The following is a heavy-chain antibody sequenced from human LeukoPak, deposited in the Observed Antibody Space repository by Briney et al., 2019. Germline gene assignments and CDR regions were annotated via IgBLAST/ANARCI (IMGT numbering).Heavy chain of an antibody. V-gene: IGHV1-18*01. CDR2: ISAYNGNT. CDR3: ARVSEEMATITFDY. D-gene: IGHD5-24*01. J-gene: IGHJ4*02. Sequence: GASVQVSCKASGYTFSSYDISWVRQAPGQGLEWMGWISAYNGNTNYAQKLQGRVIMTTDTSTSTAYLELRSLRSDDTAVYYCARVSEEMATITFDYWGQGTLVTVSS. CDR1: GYTFSSYD.